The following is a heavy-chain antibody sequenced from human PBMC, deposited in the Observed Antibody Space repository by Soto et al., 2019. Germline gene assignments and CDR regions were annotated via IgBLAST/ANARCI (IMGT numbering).Heavy chain of an antibody. J-gene: IGHJ4*02. CDR3: ATNIGGVSGYANFDY. CDR2: ITAGGFNT. D-gene: IGHD5-12*01. Sequence: EVQLLESGGDLVQPGGSLRLSCVASGFTFSNDDLSWVLQASGQGLEWVSAITAGGFNTYYRDSVKGRFTISRDNSKNTLYLQMNSLRADDTAVYYCATNIGGVSGYANFDYWGQGTLVTVSS. CDR1: GFTFSNDD. V-gene: IGHV3-23*01.